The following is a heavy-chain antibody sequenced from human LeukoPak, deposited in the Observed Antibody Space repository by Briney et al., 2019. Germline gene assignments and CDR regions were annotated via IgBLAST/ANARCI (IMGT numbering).Heavy chain of an antibody. J-gene: IGHJ6*04. D-gene: IGHD2-2*01. CDR1: VGTFSSYA. Sequence: SVKVSCKASVGTFSSYAISWVRHAPGQGLEWMGGVIPIFGTANQGRVTITADKSTSTAYMELSSLRSEDTAVYYCARGRVYCSSTSCYVGYGMDVWGKGTTVTVSS. V-gene: IGHV1-69*06. CDR3: ARGRVYCSSTSCYVGYGMDV. CDR2: VIPIFGTA.